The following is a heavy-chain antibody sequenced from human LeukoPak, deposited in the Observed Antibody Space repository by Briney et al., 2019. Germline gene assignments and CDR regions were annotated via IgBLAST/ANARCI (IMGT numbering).Heavy chain of an antibody. CDR2: IYHSGST. CDR1: GYSISSGYY. V-gene: IGHV4-38-2*02. D-gene: IGHD3-22*01. J-gene: IGHJ4*02. Sequence: SETLSLTCTVSGYSISSGYYWGWIRQPPGKGLEWIGSIYHSGSTYYNPSLKSRVTISVDTSRNQFSLNLNSVTAADTAVYYCARRRGGGDSSGYYYDFFDYWGQGILVTVSS. CDR3: ARRRGGGDSSGYYYDFFDY.